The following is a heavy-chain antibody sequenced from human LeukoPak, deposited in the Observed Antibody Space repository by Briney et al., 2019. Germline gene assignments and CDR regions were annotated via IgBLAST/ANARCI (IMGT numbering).Heavy chain of an antibody. D-gene: IGHD3-22*01. J-gene: IGHJ5*02. CDR2: ISYDGSNK. CDR1: GFTFSSYA. Sequence: GGSLRLSCAASGFTFSSYAMHWVRQAPGKGLEWVAVISYDGSNKYYADSVKGRFTISRDNSKNTLYLQMNSLRAEDTAVYYCAREHSSGYYKETDWFDPWGQGTLVTVSS. V-gene: IGHV3-30-3*01. CDR3: AREHSSGYYKETDWFDP.